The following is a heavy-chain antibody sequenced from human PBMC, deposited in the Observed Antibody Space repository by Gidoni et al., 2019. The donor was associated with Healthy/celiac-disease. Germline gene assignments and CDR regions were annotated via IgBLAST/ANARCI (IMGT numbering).Heavy chain of an antibody. V-gene: IGHV3-20*01. D-gene: IGHD6-13*01. J-gene: IGHJ5*02. Sequence: EVQLVESGGGVVRPGGSLRLSCSASGFPFDDYGMSWVRQAPGKGLEWVSGINWNGGSTGYADSVKGRFTISRDNAKNSLYLQMNSLRAEDTALYHCARGIVAAAGLNWFDPWGQGTLVTVSS. CDR1: GFPFDDYG. CDR3: ARGIVAAAGLNWFDP. CDR2: INWNGGST.